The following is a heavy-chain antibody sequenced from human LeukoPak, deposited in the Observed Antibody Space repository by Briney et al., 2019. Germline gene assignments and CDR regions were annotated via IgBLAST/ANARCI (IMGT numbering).Heavy chain of an antibody. CDR2: INSNSGGT. Sequence: ASVEVSCKASGYTFTGYYMHWVRQAPGQGLEWMGWINSNSGGTNYAQKFQGRVTMTRDTSISTAYMELSRLRSDDTAAYYCARGRSMVRGVINYYFDYWGQGTLVTVSS. J-gene: IGHJ4*02. D-gene: IGHD3-10*01. CDR1: GYTFTGYY. V-gene: IGHV1-2*02. CDR3: ARGRSMVRGVINYYFDY.